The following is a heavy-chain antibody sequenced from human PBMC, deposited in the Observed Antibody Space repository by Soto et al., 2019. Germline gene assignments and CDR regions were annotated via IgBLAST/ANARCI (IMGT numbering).Heavy chain of an antibody. J-gene: IGHJ2*01. V-gene: IGHV4-31*03. CDR1: GDSLTAGGHY. Sequence: PSETLSLTCTVSGDSLTAGGHYWAWIRQHPEKGLEWLGYIHYSGNTDYNPSLKSRLTVSVDTSKNQFSLSLSSVTAADTAIYYCAALTATYWNFSIWGRGTLVTVSS. CDR3: AALTATYWNFSI. D-gene: IGHD7-27*01. CDR2: IHYSGNT.